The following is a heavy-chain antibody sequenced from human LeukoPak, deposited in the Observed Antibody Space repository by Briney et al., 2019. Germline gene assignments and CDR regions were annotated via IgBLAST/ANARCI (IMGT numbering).Heavy chain of an antibody. CDR2: IYYSGST. CDR1: GGSISSYY. D-gene: IGHD3-22*01. V-gene: IGHV4-59*08. J-gene: IGHJ4*02. Sequence: SETLSLTCTVSGGSISSYYWSWIRQPPGKGLEWIGYIYYSGSTNYNPSLKSRVTISVDTSKNQFSLKLSSVTAADTAVYYCARWAYYYGSSGYYWSHFDFWGQGTLVTVSS. CDR3: ARWAYYYGSSGYYWSHFDF.